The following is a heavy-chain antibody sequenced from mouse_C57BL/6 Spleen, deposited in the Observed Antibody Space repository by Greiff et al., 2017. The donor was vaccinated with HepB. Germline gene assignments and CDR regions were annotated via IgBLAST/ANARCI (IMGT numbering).Heavy chain of an antibody. CDR2: IWSGGST. CDR1: GFSLTSYG. CDR3: ARNLRLTGTSWYFDV. Sequence: VQVVESGPGLVQPSQSLSITCTVSGFSLTSYGVHWVRQSPGKGLEWLGVIWSGGSTDYNAAFISRLSISKDNSKSQVFFKMNSLQADDTAIYYCARNLRLTGTSWYFDVWGTGTTVTVSS. V-gene: IGHV2-2*01. D-gene: IGHD4-1*01. J-gene: IGHJ1*03.